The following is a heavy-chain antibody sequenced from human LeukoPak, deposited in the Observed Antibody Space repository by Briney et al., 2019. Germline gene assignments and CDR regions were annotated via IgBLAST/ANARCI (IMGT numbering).Heavy chain of an antibody. J-gene: IGHJ6*03. CDR2: IYYSGST. D-gene: IGHD3-10*01. CDR3: ARGTIWFGDEVVPYYYYYMDV. V-gene: IGHV4-39*07. Sequence: SETLSLTCTVSGGSISSSSYYWGWIRQPPGKGLEWIGSIYYSGSTYYNPSLKSRVTISVDTSKNQFSLKLSSVTAADTAVYYCARGTIWFGDEVVPYYYYYMDVWGKGTTVTISS. CDR1: GGSISSSSYY.